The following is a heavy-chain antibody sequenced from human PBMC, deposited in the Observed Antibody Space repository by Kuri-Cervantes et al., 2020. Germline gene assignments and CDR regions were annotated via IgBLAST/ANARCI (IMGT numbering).Heavy chain of an antibody. J-gene: IGHJ4*02. Sequence: GGSLRLSCAASGFTFSSYGMHWVRQAPGKGLEWVAVISYDGSNKYYADSVKGRLTISRDNSKNTLYLQMNSLRAEDTAVYYCARDPVTMIVGSLFDYWGQGTLVTVSS. V-gene: IGHV3-30*03. CDR1: GFTFSSYG. D-gene: IGHD3-22*01. CDR3: ARDPVTMIVGSLFDY. CDR2: ISYDGSNK.